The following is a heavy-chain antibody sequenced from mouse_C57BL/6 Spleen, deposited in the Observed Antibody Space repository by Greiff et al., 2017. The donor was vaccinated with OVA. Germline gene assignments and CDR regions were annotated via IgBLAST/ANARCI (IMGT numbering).Heavy chain of an antibody. V-gene: IGHV1-15*01. J-gene: IGHJ4*01. CDR1: GYTFTDYE. D-gene: IGHD2-13*01. CDR3: TRGVRIYYAMDY. CDR2: IDPETGGT. Sequence: QVQLQQSGAELVRPGASVTLSCKASGYTFTDYEMHWVKQTPVHGLEWIGAIDPETGGTAYNQKFKGKALLHADKSSRPAYMGLRSLTSEDSAVYYCTRGVRIYYAMDYWGQGTSVTVSS.